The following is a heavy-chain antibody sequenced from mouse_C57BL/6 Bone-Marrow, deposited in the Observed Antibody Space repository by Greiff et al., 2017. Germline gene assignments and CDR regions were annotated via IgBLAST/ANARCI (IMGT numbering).Heavy chain of an antibody. Sequence: EVKLMESGGDLVKPGGSLKLSCAASGFTFSSYGMSWVRQTPDKRLEWVATISSGGSYTYYPDSVKGRFTISRDNAKNTLYLQMSSLKSEDTAMXYCARQGKMVTYYYAMDYWGQGTSVTVSS. CDR1: GFTFSSYG. J-gene: IGHJ4*01. CDR3: ARQGKMVTYYYAMDY. V-gene: IGHV5-6*01. CDR2: ISSGGSYT. D-gene: IGHD2-2*01.